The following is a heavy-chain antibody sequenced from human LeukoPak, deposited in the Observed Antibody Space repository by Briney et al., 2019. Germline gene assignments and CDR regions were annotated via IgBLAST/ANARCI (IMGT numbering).Heavy chain of an antibody. CDR1: GFAFHAFD. D-gene: IGHD1-26*01. CDR2: IVNDGGKT. V-gene: IGHV3-43*02. Sequence: PGGSLRLSCAAFGFAFHAFDMYWVRQAPGKGLEWVSRIVNDGGKTYYSDSVRGRFTVSRDNSKDSLHLQMNSLRSDDAALYYCGTWAFYHGLDVWGQGTTVTVSS. CDR3: GTWAFYHGLDV. J-gene: IGHJ6*02.